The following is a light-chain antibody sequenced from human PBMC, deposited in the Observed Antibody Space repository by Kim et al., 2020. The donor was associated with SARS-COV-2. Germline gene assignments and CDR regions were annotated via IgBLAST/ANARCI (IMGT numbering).Light chain of an antibody. Sequence: DIQMTQSPSTLSASVGDRITITCRASQSISTWLAWYQQKPGKDPKLLIYKASSLESGVPSRFSGSGSGTEFTLTISSLQPDDFATYYCQQYSNSWTFGQGTKVDIK. CDR1: QSISTW. CDR3: QQYSNSWT. J-gene: IGKJ1*01. CDR2: KAS. V-gene: IGKV1-5*03.